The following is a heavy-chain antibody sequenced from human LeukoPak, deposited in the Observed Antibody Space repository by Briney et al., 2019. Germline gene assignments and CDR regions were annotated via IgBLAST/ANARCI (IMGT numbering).Heavy chain of an antibody. Sequence: GGSLRLSCGASGFTFSDHYMDWVRQAPGKGLEWVGRSRNKANSYTTEYAASVKGRFTVSRDDSKNSLSLQVNSPKTEDTAVYYCARVGGGNYAFDYWGQGTLVTVSS. D-gene: IGHD3-16*01. CDR3: ARVGGGNYAFDY. CDR1: GFTFSDHY. V-gene: IGHV3-72*01. J-gene: IGHJ4*02. CDR2: SRNKANSYTT.